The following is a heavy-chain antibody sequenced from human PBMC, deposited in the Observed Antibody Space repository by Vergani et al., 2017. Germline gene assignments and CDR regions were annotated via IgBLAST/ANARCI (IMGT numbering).Heavy chain of an antibody. CDR1: GGTFSSYA. CDR2: IIPIFGTA. D-gene: IGHD1-1*01. V-gene: IGHV1-69*01. J-gene: IGHJ3*02. Sequence: QVQLVQSGAEVKKPGSSVKVSCKASGGTFSSYAISWVRQAPGQGLEWMGGIIPIFGTANYAQKFQGRVTITADESTCTAYMELSSLRSEDTAVYYCAIWTSTDPDWNPKGGAFDIWGQGTMVTVSS. CDR3: AIWTSTDPDWNPKGGAFDI.